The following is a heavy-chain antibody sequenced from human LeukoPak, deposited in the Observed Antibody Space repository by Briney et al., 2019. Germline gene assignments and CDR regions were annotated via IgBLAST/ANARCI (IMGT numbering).Heavy chain of an antibody. CDR3: AKNGQSGFSFDP. CDR1: GGSLNGHY. V-gene: IGHV4-34*01. D-gene: IGHD3-3*01. J-gene: IGHJ5*02. CDR2: GSESGGT. Sequence: PSETLSLTCAVYGGSLNGHYWSWIRQPPGKGLEWIGEGSESGGTKFNPSLESRVTISADTSKNQFSLKLNSLTAADTAVYYCAKNGQSGFSFDPWGQGTLVTSPQ.